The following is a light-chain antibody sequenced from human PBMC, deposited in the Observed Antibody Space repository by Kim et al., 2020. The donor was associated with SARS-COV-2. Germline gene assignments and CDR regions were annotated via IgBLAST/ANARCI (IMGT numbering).Light chain of an antibody. CDR1: KLGDKY. V-gene: IGLV3-1*01. CDR3: QACDSSTKV. Sequence: SYELTQPPSVSVSPGQTASITCSGDKLGDKYACWYQQKPGQSPVLVIYQDTKRPSGIPERFSGSNSGNTATLTISGTQAMAEADYYCQACDSSTKVFGTG. CDR2: QDT. J-gene: IGLJ1*01.